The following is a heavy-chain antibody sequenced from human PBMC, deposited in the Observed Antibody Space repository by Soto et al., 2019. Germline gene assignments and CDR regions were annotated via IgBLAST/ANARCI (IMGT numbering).Heavy chain of an antibody. CDR1: GFTFSSYG. CDR3: ARDREVDTDMVTYYSGMDV. D-gene: IGHD5-18*01. CDR2: IWYDGSNK. Sequence: GGSLRLSCAASGFTFSSYGMHWVRQAPGKGLEWVAVIWYDGSNKYYADSVKGRFTISRDNSKNTLYLQMNSLRAEDTAVYYCARDREVDTDMVTYYSGMDVWGQGTTVTVSS. V-gene: IGHV3-33*01. J-gene: IGHJ6*02.